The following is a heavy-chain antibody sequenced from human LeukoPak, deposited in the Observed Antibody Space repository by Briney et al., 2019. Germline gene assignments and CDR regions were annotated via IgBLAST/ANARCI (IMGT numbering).Heavy chain of an antibody. V-gene: IGHV3-23*01. Sequence: GGSLRLSCEASGFTFRTYGMTWVRQAPGKGPEWVSGITGSSTWTYYADSVKGRFTISRDNSKNTLHLQMDSLRAEDTAIYYCARELVSLGTGYFDLWGRGTLATVSS. D-gene: IGHD7-27*01. CDR1: GFTFRTYG. J-gene: IGHJ2*01. CDR2: ITGSSTWT. CDR3: ARELVSLGTGYFDL.